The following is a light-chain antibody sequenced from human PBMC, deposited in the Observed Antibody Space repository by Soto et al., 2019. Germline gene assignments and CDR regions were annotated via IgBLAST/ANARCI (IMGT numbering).Light chain of an antibody. CDR2: EVN. CDR3: TSYAGGNNV. V-gene: IGLV2-8*01. CDR1: STDVGGYDY. J-gene: IGLJ1*01. Sequence: QSVLTQPPSASGSPGQSVTISCTGTSTDVGGYDYVSWYQQHPGKVPKLMIYEVNKRPSGVPDRFSGSKSGNTASLTVSGLQPEDEADYYCTSYAGGNNVFGTGNKVTVL.